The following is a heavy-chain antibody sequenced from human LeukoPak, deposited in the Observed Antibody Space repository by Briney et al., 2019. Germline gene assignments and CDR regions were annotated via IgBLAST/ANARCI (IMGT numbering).Heavy chain of an antibody. D-gene: IGHD5-18*01. V-gene: IGHV3-33*01. Sequence: GGSLRLSCAASGFTFRSYDMHWVRQAPGKELEWVAVIWYDGSNKYYGDSVEGRFTISRDNSKNTLFLQMNSLRAEDTAVYYCAREGTAMTTYYAMDVWGQGTTVTVSS. J-gene: IGHJ6*02. CDR2: IWYDGSNK. CDR3: AREGTAMTTYYAMDV. CDR1: GFTFRSYD.